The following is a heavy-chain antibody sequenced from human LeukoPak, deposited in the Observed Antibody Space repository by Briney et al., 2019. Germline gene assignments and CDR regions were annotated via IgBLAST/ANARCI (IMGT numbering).Heavy chain of an antibody. CDR1: GYTFTGYY. CDR2: INPNSGGT. D-gene: IGHD6-13*01. Sequence: ASVKVSCKASGYTFTGYYMHWVRQAPGQGLEWMGWINPNSGGTNYAQKFQGRVTMTRDTSISTAYMELSRLRSDDTAVYYCARDRYSSGWSPGIGYWGQGTLVTVSS. J-gene: IGHJ4*02. CDR3: ARDRYSSGWSPGIGY. V-gene: IGHV1-2*02.